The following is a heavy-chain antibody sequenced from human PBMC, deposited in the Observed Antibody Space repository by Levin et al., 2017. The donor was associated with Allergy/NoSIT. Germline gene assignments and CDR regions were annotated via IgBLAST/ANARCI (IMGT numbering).Heavy chain of an antibody. J-gene: IGHJ4*02. V-gene: IGHV3-33*01. CDR2: IWYDGSNK. Sequence: GGSLRLSCAASGFTFSSYGMHWVRQAPGKGLEWVAVIWYDGSNKYYADSVKGRFTISRDNSKNTLYLQMNSLRAEDTAVYYCASSPGQWLVFPLYYWGQGTLVTVSS. CDR1: GFTFSSYG. CDR3: ASSPGQWLVFPLYY. D-gene: IGHD6-19*01.